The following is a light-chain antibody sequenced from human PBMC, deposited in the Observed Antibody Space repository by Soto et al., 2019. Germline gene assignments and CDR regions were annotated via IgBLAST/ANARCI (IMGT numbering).Light chain of an antibody. J-gene: IGKJ5*01. CDR1: QGISNY. V-gene: IGKV1-27*01. CDR2: AAS. Sequence: DIQMTQSPSSLSASVGDRVTITCRASQGISNYLAWYQQKPGKVPKLLIYAASTLQSGVPSRFSGSGSGTDFHITISSLQPEDVATYYCQKYNSAPRTFGQGTRLEIK. CDR3: QKYNSAPRT.